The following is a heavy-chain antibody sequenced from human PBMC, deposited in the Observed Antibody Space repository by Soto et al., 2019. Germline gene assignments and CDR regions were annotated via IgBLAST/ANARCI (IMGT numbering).Heavy chain of an antibody. CDR3: YGGDSAHTYTLDP. D-gene: IGHD2-21*02. CDR1: GFSFSDYA. J-gene: IGHJ5*02. CDR2: ISGSGGST. V-gene: IGHV3-23*01. Sequence: PGGSLRLSCAASGFSFSDYAMSWVRQAPGKGLEWVSAISGSGGSTYYADSVRGRFTISRDNAKNSLYLQMNSLRAEDTAVYYCYGGDSAHTYTLDPWGQGTLVTVSS.